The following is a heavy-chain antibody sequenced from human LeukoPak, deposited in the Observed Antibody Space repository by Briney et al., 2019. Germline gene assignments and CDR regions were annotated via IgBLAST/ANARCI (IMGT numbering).Heavy chain of an antibody. CDR2: IMPILGTA. Sequence: VASVKVSSKASGGTFSSYAISWVRQAPGQGLEWMGGIMPILGTANYAQKFQGRVTISADESTSTAYMELRSLRPEYTAVYYCARFPAWDIVVVPAAWGQKYYMDVWGKGTTVTVSS. CDR3: ARFPAWDIVVVPAAWGQKYYMDV. D-gene: IGHD2-2*01. V-gene: IGHV1-69*13. J-gene: IGHJ6*03. CDR1: GGTFSSYA.